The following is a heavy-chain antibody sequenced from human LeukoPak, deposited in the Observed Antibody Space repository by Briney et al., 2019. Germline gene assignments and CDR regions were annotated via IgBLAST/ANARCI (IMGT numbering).Heavy chain of an antibody. Sequence: SETLSLTCAVYGESFSGYYWSWIRQPPGKGLEWIGEISHSGSTNYNPSLKSRVTISVDTSKKQFSLKLSSVTAADTAVYYCARGRLLMWFDPWGQGTLVTVSS. CDR2: ISHSGST. D-gene: IGHD3-16*01. CDR3: ARGRLLMWFDP. V-gene: IGHV4-34*01. J-gene: IGHJ5*02. CDR1: GESFSGYY.